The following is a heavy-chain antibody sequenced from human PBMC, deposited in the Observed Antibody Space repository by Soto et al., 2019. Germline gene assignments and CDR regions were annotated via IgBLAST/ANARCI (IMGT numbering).Heavy chain of an antibody. J-gene: IGHJ4*02. Sequence: EVQLEESGGGLVQPGGSLRLSCETSGFSFSDYDMHWVRQAPGKGLQWVSAVGTEGDTYYPDFVKGRFTVSRDNGKKSVFLDMTTLSAGDTAIYYCGRGTADGSGSYYIDYWGQGTLVTVSS. D-gene: IGHD3-10*01. V-gene: IGHV3-13*01. CDR1: GFSFSDYD. CDR3: GRGTADGSGSYYIDY. CDR2: VGTEGDT.